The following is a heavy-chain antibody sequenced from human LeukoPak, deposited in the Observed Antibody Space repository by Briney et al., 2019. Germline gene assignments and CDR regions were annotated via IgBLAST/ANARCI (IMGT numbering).Heavy chain of an antibody. CDR3: ARGYCSSTSCYLDY. V-gene: IGHV4-59*01. CDR2: IYYSGST. D-gene: IGHD2-2*01. J-gene: IGHJ4*02. Sequence: PSETLSLTCTVSGGSISSYYWSWIRQPPGKGLEWIGYIYYSGSTNYNPSLKSRVTISVDTSKNQFSLKRSSVTAADTAVYYCARGYCSSTSCYLDYWGQGTLVTVSS. CDR1: GGSISSYY.